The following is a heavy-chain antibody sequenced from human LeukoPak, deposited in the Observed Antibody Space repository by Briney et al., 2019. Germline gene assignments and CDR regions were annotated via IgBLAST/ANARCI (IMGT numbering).Heavy chain of an antibody. Sequence: SETLSLTCTVSGGSMSSSTYYWGWIRQPPGKGREWIGSMYYSGSTNYNPSLNSRVTISEDKSKNQFSLKLTSVTAADTAVYYCRIRGYSYALDYWGQGTLVTVSS. CDR3: RIRGYSYALDY. CDR1: GGSMSSSTYY. J-gene: IGHJ4*02. D-gene: IGHD5-18*01. V-gene: IGHV4-39*07. CDR2: MYYSGST.